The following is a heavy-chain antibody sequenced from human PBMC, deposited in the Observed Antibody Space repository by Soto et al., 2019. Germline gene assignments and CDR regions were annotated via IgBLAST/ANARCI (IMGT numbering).Heavy chain of an antibody. D-gene: IGHD3-10*01. CDR3: ARPLFGRGNWFDP. CDR1: GGSISSYC. CDR2: IYYSGST. Sequence: SETLSLTCTVSGGSISSYCWSWIRQPPGKGLEWIGYIYYSGSTNYNPSLKSRVTISVDTSKNQFSLKLSSVTAADTAVYYCARPLFGRGNWFDPWGQGTLVTVS. J-gene: IGHJ5*02. V-gene: IGHV4-59*01.